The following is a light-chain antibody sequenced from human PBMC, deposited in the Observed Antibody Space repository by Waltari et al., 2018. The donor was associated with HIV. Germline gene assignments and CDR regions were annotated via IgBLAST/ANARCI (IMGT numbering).Light chain of an antibody. CDR3: SSYTTSNTLV. Sequence: QSALTQPASVSGSPGQSITISCTGTSSDVAAYNYVSWYQQHPGKAPKLMIYDVNNRPSGVSSRFSGSKSGSTASLTISGLQAEDEADYFCSSYTTSNTLVFGGGTTLTVL. V-gene: IGLV2-14*03. CDR2: DVN. J-gene: IGLJ3*02. CDR1: SSDVAAYNY.